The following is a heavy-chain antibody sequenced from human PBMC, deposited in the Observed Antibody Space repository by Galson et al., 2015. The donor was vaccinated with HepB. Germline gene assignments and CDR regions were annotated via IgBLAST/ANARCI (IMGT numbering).Heavy chain of an antibody. CDR3: ACSHTPGYYYRPYDY. V-gene: IGHV3-23*01. CDR1: GFTFSNYG. J-gene: IGHJ4*02. Sequence: SLRLSCAVTGFTFSNYGMNWVRQAPGKGLEWLSGISGSADSTYYIDSVKGRFTISRDNSKNTLYLQMNSLRPEDTAVYYCACSHTPGYYYRPYDYWGQGTLVTVSS. CDR2: ISGSADST. D-gene: IGHD3-22*01.